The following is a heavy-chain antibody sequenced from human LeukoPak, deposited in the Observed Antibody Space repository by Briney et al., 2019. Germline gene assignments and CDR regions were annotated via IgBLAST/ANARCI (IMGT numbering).Heavy chain of an antibody. CDR3: ARAGLSGTLDY. CDR2: ISSSSSYI. J-gene: IGHJ4*02. V-gene: IGHV3-21*01. Sequence: GGSLRLSCAASGFTFSSYSMNWVRQAPGKGLEWASSISSSSSYIYYADSVKGRFTISRDNAKNSLYLQMNSLRAEDTAVYYCARAGLSGTLDYWGQGTLVTVSS. CDR1: GFTFSSYS. D-gene: IGHD1-26*01.